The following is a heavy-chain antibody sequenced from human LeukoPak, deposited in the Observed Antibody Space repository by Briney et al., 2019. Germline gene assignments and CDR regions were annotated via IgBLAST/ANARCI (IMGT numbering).Heavy chain of an antibody. CDR3: ARGRYGDYDDAFDI. CDR2: INPNSGGT. J-gene: IGHJ3*02. CDR1: GYTFTGYY. V-gene: IGHV1-2*02. D-gene: IGHD4-17*01. Sequence: ASVKVSCKASGYTFTGYYMHWVRQAPGQGLEWMGWINPNSGGTNYAQKFQGRVTMTRDTSISTAYMELSRLRSEDTAVYYCARGRYGDYDDAFDIWGQGTMVTVSS.